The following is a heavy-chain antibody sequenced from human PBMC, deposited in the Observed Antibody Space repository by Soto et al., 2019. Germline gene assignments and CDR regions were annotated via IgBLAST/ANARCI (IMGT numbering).Heavy chain of an antibody. Sequence: ASVKISCKASGDTFTTYDINWVRQATGHGLEWMGWINPNSGNIGYAQRFQGRVTMTRDTAIRTAYMEVSSLRSDDTAVYYCARGRASGSYYLLDYWGQGTLVTVSS. J-gene: IGHJ4*02. CDR2: INPNSGNI. V-gene: IGHV1-8*01. CDR1: GDTFTTYD. CDR3: ARGRASGSYYLLDY. D-gene: IGHD3-10*01.